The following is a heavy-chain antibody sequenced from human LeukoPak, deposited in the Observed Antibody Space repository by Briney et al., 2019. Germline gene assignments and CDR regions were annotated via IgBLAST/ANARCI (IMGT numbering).Heavy chain of an antibody. V-gene: IGHV4-59*01. CDR3: ARVRITMVRGRPNWFDP. CDR2: IYYSGST. J-gene: IGHJ5*02. D-gene: IGHD3-10*01. Sequence: SETLSLTCTVSGGSISSYYWSWIRQPPGKGLEWIGYIYYSGSTNYNPSLKSRVTISVATSKNQCSLKLSSVTAADTAVYYCARVRITMVRGRPNWFDPWGQGTLVTVSS. CDR1: GGSISSYY.